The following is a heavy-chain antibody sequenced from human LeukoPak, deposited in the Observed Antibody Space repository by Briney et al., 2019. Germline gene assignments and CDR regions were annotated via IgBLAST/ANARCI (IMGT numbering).Heavy chain of an antibody. Sequence: GESLKISCKGSGYSFTSYWISWVRQMPRKGLEWMGRIDPSDSYTNYSPSFQGHVTISADKSISTAYLQWSSLKASDTAMYYCASEAKYCSGGSCYSRYFDYWGQGTLVTVSS. CDR3: ASEAKYCSGGSCYSRYFDY. CDR1: GYSFTSYW. CDR2: IDPSDSYT. J-gene: IGHJ4*02. V-gene: IGHV5-10-1*01. D-gene: IGHD2-15*01.